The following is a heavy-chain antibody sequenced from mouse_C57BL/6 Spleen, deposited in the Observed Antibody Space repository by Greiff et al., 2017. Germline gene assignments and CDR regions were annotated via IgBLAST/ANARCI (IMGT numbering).Heavy chain of an antibody. J-gene: IGHJ2*01. V-gene: IGHV7-1*01. Sequence: EVMLVESGGGLVQSGRSLRLSCATSGFTFSDFYMEWVRQAPGKGLEWIAASRNKANDYTTEYSASVKGRFIVSRDTSQSILYLQMNALRAEDTAIYYCARDAYYRHDYWGQGTTLTVSS. CDR3: ARDAYYRHDY. D-gene: IGHD2-14*01. CDR1: GFTFSDFY. CDR2: SRNKANDYTT.